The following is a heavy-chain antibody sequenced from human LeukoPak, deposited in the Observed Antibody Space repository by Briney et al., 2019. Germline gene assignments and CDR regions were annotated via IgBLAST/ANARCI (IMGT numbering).Heavy chain of an antibody. J-gene: IGHJ4*02. D-gene: IGHD7-27*01. Sequence: ASVKVSCKVSGYTLTELSMHWVRQAPGKGLEWIGGFDPEDGETIYAQKFQGRVTMTEDTSTDTAYMELSSLRSEDTAVYYCAKGSKNWGSYYIDYWGQGTLVTVSS. CDR3: AKGSKNWGSYYIDY. V-gene: IGHV1-24*01. CDR1: GYTLTELS. CDR2: FDPEDGET.